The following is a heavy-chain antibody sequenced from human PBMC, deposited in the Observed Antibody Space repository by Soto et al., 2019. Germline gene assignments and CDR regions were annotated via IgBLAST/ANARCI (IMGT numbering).Heavy chain of an antibody. Sequence: QVQLVQSGAEVKKPGSSVKVSCKASGGTFSSYAISWVRQAPGQGLEWMGGSIPIFGTANYAQKFQGRVTITADESTSTAYMELSSLRSENTAVYYCARDVEQQLAFDYWGQGTLVTVSS. CDR3: ARDVEQQLAFDY. J-gene: IGHJ4*02. V-gene: IGHV1-69*01. D-gene: IGHD6-13*01. CDR1: GGTFSSYA. CDR2: SIPIFGTA.